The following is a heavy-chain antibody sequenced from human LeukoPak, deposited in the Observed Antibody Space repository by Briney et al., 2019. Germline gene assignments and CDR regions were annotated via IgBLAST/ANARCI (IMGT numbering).Heavy chain of an antibody. CDR3: TRVGYIDEGIDH. D-gene: IGHD5-24*01. CDR2: IKQDGSKK. J-gene: IGHJ4*02. V-gene: IGHV3-7*04. CDR1: GFPFSSYW. Sequence: GGSLRLTCVASGFPFSSYWMTWVRQAPGKGLEWVANIKQDGSKKSYVDSVKGRFTISRDNAKNSLYLQMNSLRAEDTAIYYCTRVGYIDEGIDHWGQGTLVTVSS.